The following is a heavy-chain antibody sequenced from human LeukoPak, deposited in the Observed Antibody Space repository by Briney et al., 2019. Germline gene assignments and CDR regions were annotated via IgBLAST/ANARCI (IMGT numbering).Heavy chain of an antibody. Sequence: ASVKVSCKASGGTFSSYAISWVRQAPGQGLEWMGGIIPIFGTANYAQKFQGRVTITTDESTSTAYMELSSLRSEDTAVYYWARGYYDSSGYYPYWGQGTLVTVFS. V-gene: IGHV1-69*05. CDR3: ARGYYDSSGYYPY. CDR1: GGTFSSYA. D-gene: IGHD3-22*01. CDR2: IIPIFGTA. J-gene: IGHJ4*02.